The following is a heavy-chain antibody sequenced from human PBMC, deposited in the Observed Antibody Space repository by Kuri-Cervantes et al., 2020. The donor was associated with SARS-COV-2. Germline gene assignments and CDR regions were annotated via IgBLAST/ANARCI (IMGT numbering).Heavy chain of an antibody. CDR1: GFTFSSYA. CDR2: ISYDGSNK. V-gene: IGHV3-30-3*01. Sequence: GESLKISCAASGFTFSSYAMHWVRQAPGKGLEWVAVISYDGSNKYYADSVKGRFTISRDNAKNTLYLQMNSLRAEDTAVYYCAKGIPGIAAAGDYWGQGTLVTVSS. D-gene: IGHD6-13*01. J-gene: IGHJ4*02. CDR3: AKGIPGIAAAGDY.